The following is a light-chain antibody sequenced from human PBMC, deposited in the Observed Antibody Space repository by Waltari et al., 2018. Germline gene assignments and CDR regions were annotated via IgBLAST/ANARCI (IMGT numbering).Light chain of an antibody. CDR3: QQYKSYKT. Sequence: DIQMTQSPSTLSASVGDTVSISCRASQSITTSLAWYQPKPGKAPDVLIYGASNLESGVPSRFSGSGSGTEFTLTISSLQPDDFATYYCQQYKSYKTFGQGTRVEIK. CDR2: GAS. J-gene: IGKJ1*01. CDR1: QSITTS. V-gene: IGKV1-5*03.